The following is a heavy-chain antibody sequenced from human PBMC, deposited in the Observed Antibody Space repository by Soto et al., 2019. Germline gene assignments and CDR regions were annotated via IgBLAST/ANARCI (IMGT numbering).Heavy chain of an antibody. CDR3: ARGGVFFFAAPTNPFDY. CDR1: GYTFTSYD. J-gene: IGHJ4*02. V-gene: IGHV1-8*01. Sequence: QVQLVQSGAEVKKPGASVKVSCKASGYTFTSYDINWVRQAAGQGLEWMGWMNPNSGNTGYAQKFQGRVTMTRNTSISTAYMELSSLRSEDTAVYYCARGGVFFFAAPTNPFDYWGQGTLVPVSS. D-gene: IGHD3-10*01. CDR2: MNPNSGNT.